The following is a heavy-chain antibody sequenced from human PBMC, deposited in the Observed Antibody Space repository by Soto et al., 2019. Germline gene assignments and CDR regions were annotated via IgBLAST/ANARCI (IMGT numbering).Heavy chain of an antibody. J-gene: IGHJ6*02. CDR3: AREGSWYTNYYYGMDV. CDR2: IIPIFGTA. CDR1: GGTFSSYA. V-gene: IGHV1-69*06. Sequence: SVKVSCKASGGTFSSYAISWVRQAPGQGLEWMGGIIPIFGTANYAQNFQGRVTITADKSTSTAYMELSSLRSEDTAVYYCAREGSWYTNYYYGMDVWGQGTTVTVSS. D-gene: IGHD6-13*01.